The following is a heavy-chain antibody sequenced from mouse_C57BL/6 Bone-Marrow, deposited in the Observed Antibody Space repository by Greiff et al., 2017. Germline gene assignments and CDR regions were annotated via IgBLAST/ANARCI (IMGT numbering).Heavy chain of an antibody. CDR2: IYPGSGNT. V-gene: IGHV1-76*01. CDR3: ATRGNWYFDV. Sequence: VMLVESGAELVRPGASVKLSCKASGYTFTDYYINWVKQRPGQGLEWIARIYPGSGNTYYNEKFKGKATLTAEKSSSTAYMQLSSLTSEDSAVYFCATRGNWYFDVWGTGTTVTVSS. CDR1: GYTFTDYY. J-gene: IGHJ1*03.